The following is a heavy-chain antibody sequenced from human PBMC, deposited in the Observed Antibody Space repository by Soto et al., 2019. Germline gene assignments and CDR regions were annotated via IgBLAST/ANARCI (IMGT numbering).Heavy chain of an antibody. V-gene: IGHV3-13*01. J-gene: IGHJ6*02. CDR1: GFTFSSYD. Sequence: EVQLVESGGGLVQPGGSLRLSCAASGFTFSSYDMHWVRQATGKGLEWVSAIGTAGDTYYPGSVKGRFTISRENAKNSLSLPMNSLRAGDTAVYYCASVMDTGMDVWGQGTTVTVSS. D-gene: IGHD5-18*01. CDR2: IGTAGDT. CDR3: ASVMDTGMDV.